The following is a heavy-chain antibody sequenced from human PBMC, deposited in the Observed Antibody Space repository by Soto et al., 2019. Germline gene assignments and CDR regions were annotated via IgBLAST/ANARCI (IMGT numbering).Heavy chain of an antibody. CDR1: GFTFSSYA. J-gene: IGHJ6*02. Sequence: EVQLLKSGGGLVQPGGSLRLSCAASGFTFSSYAMSWVRQAPGKGLEWVSGISSSGGSTYYADSVKGRFTISRDNSKNTLFLRMNRPRVEDTAVYYCMRPAPRGRHYFYFGMDVWGQGTTVTVSS. CDR3: MRPAPRGRHYFYFGMDV. D-gene: IGHD3-10*01. CDR2: ISSSGGST. V-gene: IGHV3-23*01.